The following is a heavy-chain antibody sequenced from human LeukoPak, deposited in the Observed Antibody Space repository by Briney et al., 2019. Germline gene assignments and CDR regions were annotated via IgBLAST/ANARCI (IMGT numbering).Heavy chain of an antibody. Sequence: PGGSLRLSCAASGFALSSYSMNWVRQAPGKGLEWVSYISSRSSYIYYADSVKGRFTISRDNAKNSLYLQMNSLRAEDTAVYYCAKFVDPFLEWFPHDYWGQGTLVTVSS. CDR2: ISSRSSYI. V-gene: IGHV3-21*01. D-gene: IGHD3-3*01. CDR1: GFALSSYS. J-gene: IGHJ4*02. CDR3: AKFVDPFLEWFPHDY.